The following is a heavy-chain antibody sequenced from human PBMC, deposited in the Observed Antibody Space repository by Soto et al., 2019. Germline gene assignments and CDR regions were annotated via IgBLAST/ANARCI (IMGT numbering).Heavy chain of an antibody. J-gene: IGHJ6*02. CDR3: ARGGNGGDYYGMDV. Sequence: GGSLRLSCAASGFTFSSYAMSWVRQAPGKGLEWVSAISGSGGSTYYADSVKGRFTISRDNSMNTLYLQMNSLRAEDTAVYYCARGGNGGDYYGMDVWGQGPTVTVSS. CDR1: GFTFSSYA. V-gene: IGHV3-23*01. CDR2: ISGSGGST. D-gene: IGHD2-15*01.